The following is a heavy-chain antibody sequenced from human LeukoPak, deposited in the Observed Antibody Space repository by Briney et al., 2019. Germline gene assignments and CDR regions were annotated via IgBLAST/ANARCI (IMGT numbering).Heavy chain of an antibody. D-gene: IGHD6-13*01. Sequence: GGSLRLSCAASGFTFSSYWMHWVRQAPGKGLVWVPRINSDGSSTSYADSVKGRFTISRDNAKNTLYLQMNSLRAEDTAVYYCARDFGSIQYSSSWYDWFDPWGQGTLVTVSS. V-gene: IGHV3-74*01. J-gene: IGHJ5*02. CDR1: GFTFSSYW. CDR3: ARDFGSIQYSSSWYDWFDP. CDR2: INSDGSST.